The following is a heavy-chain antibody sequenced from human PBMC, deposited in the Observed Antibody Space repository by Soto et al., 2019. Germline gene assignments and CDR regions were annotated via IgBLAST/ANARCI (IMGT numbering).Heavy chain of an antibody. V-gene: IGHV3-23*01. CDR3: AKSRYSDSSGDFYDY. J-gene: IGHJ4*02. Sequence: EVQLLESGGGLGQPGGSLSLSCAASAFTFNNYAMSWVRQAPGKGLEWVSGIGGSGRTTYYADSVKGRFTISRDNSNNTLFLQMNSLRAEDTAVYYCAKSRYSDSSGDFYDYWGQGTLVTVSS. D-gene: IGHD3-22*01. CDR1: AFTFNNYA. CDR2: IGGSGRTT.